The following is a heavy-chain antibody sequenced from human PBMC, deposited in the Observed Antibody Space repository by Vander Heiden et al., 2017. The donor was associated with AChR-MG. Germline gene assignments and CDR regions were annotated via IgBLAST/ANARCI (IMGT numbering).Heavy chain of an antibody. Sequence: QVQLVQSGAAVKKPGSPVKVSCPASAGTFSSYGISWVRQAPGQGLEGMGGIIPSFGTANYAQKFQGRVTITADESTSTAYMELSSLRSEDTAVYYCARGLGWNDVWWDYWGQGTLVTVSS. V-gene: IGHV1-69*01. CDR3: ARGLGWNDVWWDY. CDR2: IIPSFGTA. CDR1: AGTFSSYG. J-gene: IGHJ4*02. D-gene: IGHD1-1*01.